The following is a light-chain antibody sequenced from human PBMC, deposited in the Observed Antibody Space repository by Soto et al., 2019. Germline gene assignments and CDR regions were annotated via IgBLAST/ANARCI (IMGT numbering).Light chain of an antibody. J-gene: IGKJ1*01. CDR2: GAS. V-gene: IGKV3-15*01. Sequence: EIVLTQSPAPLSASPGERATLSCRASQSISSKLAWYQQKPGQAPRLLIYGASTRATGIPARFSGSGSGTEFTLTISSLQSEDFAVYYCQQYNNWPPGTFGQGTKVDNK. CDR1: QSISSK. CDR3: QQYNNWPPGT.